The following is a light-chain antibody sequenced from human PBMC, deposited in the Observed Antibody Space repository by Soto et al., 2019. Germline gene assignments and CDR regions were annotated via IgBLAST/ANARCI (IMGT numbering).Light chain of an antibody. J-gene: IGKJ1*01. Sequence: DIPMTQSPSTLSASVGDRVTITCRASQTISSWLAWYQQKPGKAPKLLIYKASILESGVPSRFSGSGSGTEFTLTISSLQPADFATYYCQQYNSYSPTFGQGTKWISN. CDR1: QTISSW. V-gene: IGKV1-5*03. CDR3: QQYNSYSPT. CDR2: KAS.